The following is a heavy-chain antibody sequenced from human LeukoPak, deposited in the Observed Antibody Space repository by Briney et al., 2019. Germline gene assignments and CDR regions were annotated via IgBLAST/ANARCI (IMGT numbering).Heavy chain of an antibody. CDR1: GFTFNSYW. V-gene: IGHV3-74*01. CDR3: ARVPIYGDQAFDS. Sequence: GGSLRLSCAASGFTFNSYWMHWVRQAPGKGLVWVSRINVDGSSRDYADSVEGRFSISRDNAKKTVYLQMNSPRAEDTAVYYCARVPIYGDQAFDSWGQGILVTVSS. CDR2: INVDGSSR. J-gene: IGHJ4*02. D-gene: IGHD4-17*01.